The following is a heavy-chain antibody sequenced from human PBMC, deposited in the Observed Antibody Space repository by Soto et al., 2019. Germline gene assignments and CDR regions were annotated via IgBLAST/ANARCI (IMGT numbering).Heavy chain of an antibody. CDR3: GGLIEAATGLSGRDY. V-gene: IGHV4-4*07. CDR1: GGSISSYY. CDR2: IYTSGST. D-gene: IGHD2-15*01. J-gene: IGHJ4*02. Sequence: SETLSLTCTASGGSISSYYGSWIRQPAGKGLEWIGRIYTSGSTNYNPSLKSRVTMSVDTSKNQFSLKLVAVPTSDTAVYYCGGLIEAATGLSGRDYWGQGTRVTVSS.